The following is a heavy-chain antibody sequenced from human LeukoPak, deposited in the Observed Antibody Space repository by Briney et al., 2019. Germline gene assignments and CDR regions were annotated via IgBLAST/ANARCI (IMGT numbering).Heavy chain of an antibody. D-gene: IGHD3-10*01. Sequence: PGGSLRLSCAGSGFTLSSNWMHWVRQAPGKGLVWVARFYSDGGRTNYADSVKGRFTISGDNAKNTQYLQMSSLRAEDTAVYYCARGGAARGNWFDPWGQGTLVTVSS. V-gene: IGHV3-74*01. CDR3: ARGGAARGNWFDP. CDR2: FYSDGGRT. J-gene: IGHJ5*02. CDR1: GFTLSSNW.